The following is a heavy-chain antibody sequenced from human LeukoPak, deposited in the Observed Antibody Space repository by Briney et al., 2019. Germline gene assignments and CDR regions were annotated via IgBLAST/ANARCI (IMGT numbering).Heavy chain of an antibody. D-gene: IGHD4-17*01. CDR2: ISGSGGNT. J-gene: IGHJ5*02. V-gene: IGHV3-23*01. CDR1: GFTFSNYA. CDR3: AIEVGDSPDH. Sequence: GGSLRLSCAASGFTFSNYAMSWVRQAPGKGLEWVSAISGSGGNTYFADSVKGRFTISRDNSKNTLYLQMNSLRAEDTAVYFCAIEVGDSPDHWGQGTLVTVSS.